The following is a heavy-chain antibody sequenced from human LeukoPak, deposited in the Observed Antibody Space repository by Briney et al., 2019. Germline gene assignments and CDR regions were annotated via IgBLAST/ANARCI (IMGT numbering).Heavy chain of an antibody. V-gene: IGHV1-18*01. CDR1: GYTFTRYG. D-gene: IGHD6-13*01. J-gene: IGHJ5*02. CDR3: AREGEQQLFDH. Sequence: ASVSVSCTASGYTFTRYGIRWVRQAPGEGLEWMGWISAYNGNTNYAQKLQGRVTMTTDTSTSTAYMELRSLRSDDTAVYYCAREGEQQLFDHWGQGTLVTVSS. CDR2: ISAYNGNT.